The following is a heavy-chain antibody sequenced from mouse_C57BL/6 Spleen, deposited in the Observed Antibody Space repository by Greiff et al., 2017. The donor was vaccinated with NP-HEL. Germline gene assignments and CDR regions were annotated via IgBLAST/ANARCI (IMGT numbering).Heavy chain of an antibody. CDR2: IHPNCGTT. CDR3: ARRGDRAGPGWMDY. J-gene: IGHJ4*01. V-gene: IGHV1-39*01. CDR1: GYSFTDYN. Sequence: EVQLQQSGPELVKPGASVKISCKASGYSFTDYNMNWVKQSPGQSLEWIGMIHPNCGTTSYNQKFKGKATLTVDKSSSTSYMQLSSLTSEDSAVYYCARRGDRAGPGWMDYWGQGTSVTVSA. D-gene: IGHD3-2*01.